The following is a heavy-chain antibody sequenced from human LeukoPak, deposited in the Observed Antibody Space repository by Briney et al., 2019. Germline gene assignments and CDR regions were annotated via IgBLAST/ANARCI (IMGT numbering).Heavy chain of an antibody. V-gene: IGHV3-30*18. CDR3: AKDRGSSGDVNFDY. J-gene: IGHJ4*02. Sequence: GGSLRLSCAASGFTFSSYGMHWVRQAPGKGLEGVAVISYDGSNKYYADSVKGRFTISRDNSKNTLYLQMNSLRAEDTAVYYCAKDRGSSGDVNFDYWGQGTLVTDSS. D-gene: IGHD6-19*01. CDR2: ISYDGSNK. CDR1: GFTFSSYG.